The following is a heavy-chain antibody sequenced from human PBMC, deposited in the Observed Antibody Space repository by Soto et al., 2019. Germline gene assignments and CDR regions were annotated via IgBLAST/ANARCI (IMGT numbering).Heavy chain of an antibody. CDR1: GFTFSSYG. CDR3: ARAPVVVVAATPYYFDY. J-gene: IGHJ4*02. Sequence: QVQLVESGGGVVQPGRSLRLSCAASGFTFSSYGMHWVRQAPGKGLEWVAVIWYDGSNKYYADSVKGRFTISRDNSKNTLYLQMNGLRAEDTAVYYCARAPVVVVAATPYYFDYWGQGTLVTVSS. V-gene: IGHV3-33*01. D-gene: IGHD2-15*01. CDR2: IWYDGSNK.